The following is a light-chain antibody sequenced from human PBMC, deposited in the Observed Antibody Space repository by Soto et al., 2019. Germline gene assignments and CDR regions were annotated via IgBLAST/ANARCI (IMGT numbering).Light chain of an antibody. V-gene: IGKV3-15*01. CDR2: RAS. Sequence: VMTQAPATLSVSPGETVTLSCRASQNIYSNLGWYQQRPGQAPRLIIYRASTRATGIPARFSGSGSGTEFTLTINSLQSEDFAVYYCQQYHNLWAFGRGTKVDIK. J-gene: IGKJ1*01. CDR3: QQYHNLWA. CDR1: QNIYSN.